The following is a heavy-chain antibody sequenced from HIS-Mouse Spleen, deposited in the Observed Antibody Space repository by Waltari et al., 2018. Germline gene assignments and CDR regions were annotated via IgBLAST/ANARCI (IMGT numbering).Heavy chain of an antibody. V-gene: IGHV1-2*02. J-gene: IGHJ3*02. Sequence: QVQLVQSGAEVKKPGASVKVSCKASGYTFTGYYMPWVRQAPGQGLEWMGWINPNSGGTNDAQKLQGRVTMTRDTSISTAYMELSRLRSDDTAVYYCASGESGSYYPGHAFDIWGQGTMVTVSS. CDR3: ASGESGSYYPGHAFDI. CDR2: INPNSGGT. CDR1: GYTFTGYY. D-gene: IGHD1-26*01.